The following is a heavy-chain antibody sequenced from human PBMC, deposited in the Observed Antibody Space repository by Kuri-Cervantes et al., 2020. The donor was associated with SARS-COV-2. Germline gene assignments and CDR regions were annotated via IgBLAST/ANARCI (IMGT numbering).Heavy chain of an antibody. V-gene: IGHV1-69*05. Sequence: SVKVSCKASGGTFSSYAISWVRQAAGQGLEWMGGIIPIFGTANYAQKFQGRVTITTDESTSTAYMELSSLRSEDTAVYYCARVFSSSWTLGWFDPWGQGTLVTVSS. J-gene: IGHJ5*02. D-gene: IGHD6-13*01. CDR3: ARVFSSSWTLGWFDP. CDR1: GGTFSSYA. CDR2: IIPIFGTA.